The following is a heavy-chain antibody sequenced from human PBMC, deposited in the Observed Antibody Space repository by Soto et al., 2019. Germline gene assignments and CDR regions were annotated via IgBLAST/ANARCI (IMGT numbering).Heavy chain of an antibody. CDR1: GRTFSSYA. Sequence: APVKVSCKAAGRTFSSYAISWVRQAPGQGLEWMGGIIPIFGTANYAQKFQGRVTFTADASTGTAYMELSSLRSEDTAVYYCVRSCGSYSLDTPQHYYYYYGRDGWGQGPTGAVYS. CDR3: VRSCGSYSLDTPQHYYYYYGRDG. D-gene: IGHD1-26*01. CDR2: IIPIFGTA. J-gene: IGHJ6*02. V-gene: IGHV1-69*13.